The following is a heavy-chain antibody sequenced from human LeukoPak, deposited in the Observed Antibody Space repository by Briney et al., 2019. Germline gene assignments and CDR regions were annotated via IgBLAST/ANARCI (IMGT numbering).Heavy chain of an antibody. CDR1: GFTFSSYW. CDR2: IKKDGSEQ. Sequence: GGSLRLSCAASGFTFSSYWMSWVRQDPGKGLEWVANIKKDGSEQYYVDSVKGRFTISRDNAKNSLYLQMNSLRAEDTAVYYCARAIDYYGSGSYYYYFDYWGQGTLVTVSS. J-gene: IGHJ4*02. D-gene: IGHD3-10*01. V-gene: IGHV3-7*01. CDR3: ARAIDYYGSGSYYYYFDY.